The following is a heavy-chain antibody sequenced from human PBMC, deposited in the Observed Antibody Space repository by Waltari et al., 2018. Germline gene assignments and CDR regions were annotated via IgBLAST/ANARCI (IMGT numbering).Heavy chain of an antibody. CDR2: IWHDRSKK. V-gene: IGHV3-33*01. D-gene: IGHD5-12*01. J-gene: IGHJ6*02. CDR1: GFTFSFYG. Sequence: QVQLVESGGRVAQPGRPLRLSCAASGFTFSFYGMHWVSQAPGKGVGWVSIIWHDRSKKYCADSVRGRFTISRDKSTNTLYLQMDSLRAEDTAIYYCARDDIVTTPCYYYYYNGMDVWGQGTTVTVSS. CDR3: ARDDIVTTPCYYYYYNGMDV.